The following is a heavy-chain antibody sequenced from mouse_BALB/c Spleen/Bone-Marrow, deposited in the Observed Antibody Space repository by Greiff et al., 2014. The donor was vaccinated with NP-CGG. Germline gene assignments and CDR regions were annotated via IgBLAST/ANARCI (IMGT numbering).Heavy chain of an antibody. CDR2: INPSNGRT. J-gene: IGHJ4*01. V-gene: IGHV1S81*02. CDR1: GFTFTSYW. CDR3: ARDDNYRYAMDY. D-gene: IGHD2-1*01. Sequence: QVQLQQSGDELVKPGASVKLSCVASGFTFTSYWIHWVKQRPGQGPGWIGEINPSNGRTNYNEKFKRKATLTEDKSSSTAYMQLSSLTSEDSEVYYCARDDNYRYAMDYWGQGTSVTVSS.